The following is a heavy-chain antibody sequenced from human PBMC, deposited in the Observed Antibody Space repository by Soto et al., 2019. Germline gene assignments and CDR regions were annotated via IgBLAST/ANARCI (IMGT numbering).Heavy chain of an antibody. V-gene: IGHV3-15*01. CDR2: IKSKTDGGTT. D-gene: IGHD3-9*01. J-gene: IGHJ4*02. Sequence: GGALRLSCAASGFTFSNAWMSWVRQAPGKGLEWVGRIKSKTDGGTTDYAAPVKGRFTISRDDSKNTLYLQMNSLKTEDTAVYYCTTVGAPYYDNLTGSGFRDYWGQGTLVTVSS. CDR3: TTVGAPYYDNLTGSGFRDY. CDR1: GFTFSNAW.